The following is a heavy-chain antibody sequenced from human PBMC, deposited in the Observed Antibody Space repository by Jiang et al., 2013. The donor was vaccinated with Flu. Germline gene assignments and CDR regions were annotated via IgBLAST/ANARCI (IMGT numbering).Heavy chain of an antibody. Sequence: VQLLESGGGLVQPGGSLKLSCAASGFTFSGSAMHWVRQASGKGLEWVGRIRSKTNNYATAYAASVNGRFTISRDDSNNSAYLRMNSLKTEDTAVYYCTRGVDYSRSDPRHWGQGTLVTVSS. J-gene: IGHJ1*01. CDR1: GFTFSGSA. V-gene: IGHV3-73*01. CDR3: TRGVDYSRSDPRH. CDR2: IRSKTNNYAT. D-gene: IGHD2-21*01.